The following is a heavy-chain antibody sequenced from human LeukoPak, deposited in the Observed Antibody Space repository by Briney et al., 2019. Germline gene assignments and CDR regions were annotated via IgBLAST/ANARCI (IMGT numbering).Heavy chain of an antibody. CDR2: IKKGGSEK. Sequence: GGSLRLSCAASRFTFSSYWMSWVRQAPGKGLEWVANIKKGGSEKYYVDSVKGRFTISRDNAKTSLYLQMNSLRAEDTAVYYCARDLSGVTGYTYGRGIDYWGQGTLVTVSS. J-gene: IGHJ4*02. CDR3: ARDLSGVTGYTYGRGIDY. CDR1: RFTFSSYW. D-gene: IGHD5-18*01. V-gene: IGHV3-7*01.